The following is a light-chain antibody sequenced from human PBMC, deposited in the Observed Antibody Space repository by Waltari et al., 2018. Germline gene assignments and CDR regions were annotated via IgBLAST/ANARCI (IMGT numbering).Light chain of an antibody. J-gene: IGKJ1*01. CDR2: RAS. CDR1: PTVGSSS. V-gene: IGKV3-20*01. Sequence: EIVLTQSPGTASLSPGERVTLSCRASPTVGSSSLAWYQQKPGQAPRLVIYRASRRATGIPDRFSGSGSGTDFSLTISRLEHEDFAVYYCQQHGTLPATFGQGTKVEIK. CDR3: QQHGTLPAT.